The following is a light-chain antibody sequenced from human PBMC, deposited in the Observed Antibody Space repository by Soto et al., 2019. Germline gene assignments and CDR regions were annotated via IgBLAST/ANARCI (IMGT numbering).Light chain of an antibody. Sequence: VIWMTQSPSLLSASTGDRVTISCRMSQGISSYLDWFQQKPGKAPKLLIYAASNLQSGVPARFSGSGSGTDFTLTISSLQPEDFATYYCLQKYFYPFTFGPGTKVDIK. J-gene: IGKJ3*01. V-gene: IGKV1D-8*03. CDR1: QGISSY. CDR3: LQKYFYPFT. CDR2: AAS.